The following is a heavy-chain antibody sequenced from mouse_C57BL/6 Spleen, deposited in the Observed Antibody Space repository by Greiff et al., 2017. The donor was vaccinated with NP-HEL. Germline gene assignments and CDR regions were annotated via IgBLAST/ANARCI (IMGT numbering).Heavy chain of an antibody. CDR3: TRIITNWDHFDY. CDR2: IDPETGGT. V-gene: IGHV1-15*01. Sequence: QVQLQQSGAELVRPGASVTLSCKASGYTFTDYEMHWVKQTPVHGLEWIGAIDPETGGTAYNQKFKGKAILTADKSSSTAYMELRSLTSEDSAVYYCTRIITNWDHFDYWGQGTTLTVSS. CDR1: GYTFTDYE. D-gene: IGHD4-1*01. J-gene: IGHJ2*01.